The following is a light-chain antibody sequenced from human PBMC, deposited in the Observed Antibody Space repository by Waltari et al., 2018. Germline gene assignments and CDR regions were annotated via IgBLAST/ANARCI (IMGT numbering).Light chain of an antibody. CDR2: GAS. J-gene: IGKJ4*01. V-gene: IGKV3-15*01. Sequence: EIVMTQFPATLSMSPGARATLSCRASQKVGDKLAWYQQKPGQAPRLLIYGASTRASGIPARFSGFGSGTEFALTITSLQPEDSAVYYCQHYSYLPLTFGGGTKVEI. CDR1: QKVGDK. CDR3: QHYSYLPLT.